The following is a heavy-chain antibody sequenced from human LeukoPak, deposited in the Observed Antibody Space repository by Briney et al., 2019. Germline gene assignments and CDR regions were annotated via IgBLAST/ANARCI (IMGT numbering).Heavy chain of an antibody. Sequence: PGGSLRLSCVASGHTFSGYRMSWVRQSRGKGVELVSGIGWSGRPRYYADSVKGRFTISRDNSKNTLFLQMNSLRAEDTAVYYRTRAPEGPEYRVNWRFGYNWFDPWGQGTLVTVSS. CDR2: IGWSGRPR. J-gene: IGHJ5*02. V-gene: IGHV3-23*01. CDR1: GHTFSGYR. CDR3: TRAPEGPEYRVNWRFGYNWFDP. D-gene: IGHD1-1*01.